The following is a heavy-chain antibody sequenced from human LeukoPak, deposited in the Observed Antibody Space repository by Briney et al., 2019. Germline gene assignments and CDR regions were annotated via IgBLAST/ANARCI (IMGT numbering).Heavy chain of an antibody. CDR1: GFTLSSYW. CDR3: AREGRGNYDSSGSDAFDI. V-gene: IGHV3-74*01. J-gene: IGHJ3*02. CDR2: ISDADGSIT. Sequence: QSGGSLRLSCAASGFTLSSYWLHWVRQAPGKGLVWVSRISDADGSITDYADSVRGRFTISRDTAKNTLYLEMNSLGAEDTAVYYCAREGRGNYDSSGSDAFDIWGQGTMVTVSS. D-gene: IGHD3-22*01.